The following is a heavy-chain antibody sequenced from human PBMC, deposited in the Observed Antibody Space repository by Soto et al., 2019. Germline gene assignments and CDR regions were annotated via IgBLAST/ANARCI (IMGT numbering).Heavy chain of an antibody. CDR1: GFTFSSYA. D-gene: IGHD2-21*02. V-gene: IGHV3-23*01. Sequence: PGGSLRLSCAASGFTFSSYAMSWVRQAPGKGLEWVSAISGSGGSTYYADSVKGRFTISRDNSKNTLYLQMNSLRAEDTAVYYCAKDGPSVVVTAIPNWFDPWGQGTLVTVSS. CDR3: AKDGPSVVVTAIPNWFDP. CDR2: ISGSGGST. J-gene: IGHJ5*02.